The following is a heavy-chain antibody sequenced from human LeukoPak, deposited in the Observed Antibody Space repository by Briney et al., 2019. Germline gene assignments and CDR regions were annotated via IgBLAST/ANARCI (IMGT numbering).Heavy chain of an antibody. Sequence: PGGSLRLSCAASGFTFSSYSMNWVRQAPGKGLEWVSYISSSSSTIYYADSVKGRFTISRDNAKNSLYLQMNSLRAEDTAVYYCARDVEWSSPPFQHWGQGTLVTVSS. CDR3: ARDVEWSSPPFQH. J-gene: IGHJ1*01. CDR1: GFTFSSYS. D-gene: IGHD3-3*01. V-gene: IGHV3-48*04. CDR2: ISSSSSTI.